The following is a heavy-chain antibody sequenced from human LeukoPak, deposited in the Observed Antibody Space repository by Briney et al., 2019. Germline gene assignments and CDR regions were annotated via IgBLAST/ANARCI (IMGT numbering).Heavy chain of an antibody. CDR3: ARGYYDILTGENMDV. Sequence: ASVKVSCKASGYTFTSYDINWVRQATGQGLEWMGWMNPNSGNTGYAQKFQGRVTMTRYTSVSTAYMELSSLRSEDTAVYYCARGYYDILTGENMDVWGKGTTVTISS. J-gene: IGHJ6*03. CDR2: MNPNSGNT. CDR1: GYTFTSYD. V-gene: IGHV1-8*01. D-gene: IGHD3-9*01.